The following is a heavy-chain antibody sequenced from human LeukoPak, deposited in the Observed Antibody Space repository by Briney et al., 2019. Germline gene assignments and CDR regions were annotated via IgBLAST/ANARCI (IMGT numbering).Heavy chain of an antibody. Sequence: PGRSLRHSCTAPACTFSSYAILWIRQAPGKGLESLAVVWHDGSNRNYADSVQGRFTISQDNTKKTVHLQMNSLRAEDTGGYYCARERFGSGSCPDYWGGGTLVTVSS. J-gene: IGHJ4*02. D-gene: IGHD3-10*01. V-gene: IGHV3-33*01. CDR2: VWHDGSNR. CDR3: ARERFGSGSCPDY. CDR1: ACTFSSYA.